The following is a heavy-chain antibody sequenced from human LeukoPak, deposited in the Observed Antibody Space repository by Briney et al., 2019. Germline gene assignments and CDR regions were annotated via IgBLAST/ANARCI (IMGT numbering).Heavy chain of an antibody. J-gene: IGHJ6*03. V-gene: IGHV4-34*01. D-gene: IGHD6-13*01. CDR1: GGSFSGYF. Sequence: SSETLSLTCAVYGGSFSGYFWSWIRQPPRKGLEWIGEINHGVSTNYNPSLKSRVTISVDTSKNQFSLRLSSVTAADTAVYYCARGQQQLADYYYYYMDVWGKGTTVTVSS. CDR2: INHGVST. CDR3: ARGQQQLADYYYYYMDV.